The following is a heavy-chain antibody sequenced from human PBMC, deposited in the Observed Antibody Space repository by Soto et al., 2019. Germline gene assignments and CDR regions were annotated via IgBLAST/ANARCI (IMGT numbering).Heavy chain of an antibody. CDR2: INGYNGNT. Sequence: QVQLEQSGAEVKKPGDSMKVSCKASGYTFTTYGISWVRQAPGQGLEWIVWINGYNGNTHYPQKLKDRVTMTRDTYTSTAYMELRSLRSDDTAVYYCAREGSAPYYYYGMEVWGQGTTVTVYS. D-gene: IGHD6-19*01. J-gene: IGHJ6*02. V-gene: IGHV1-18*01. CDR1: GYTFTTYG. CDR3: AREGSAPYYYYGMEV.